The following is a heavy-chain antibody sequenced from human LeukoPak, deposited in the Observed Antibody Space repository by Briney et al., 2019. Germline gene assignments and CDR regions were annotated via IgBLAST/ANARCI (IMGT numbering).Heavy chain of an antibody. CDR2: IYYSGST. CDR3: ATGSSSWPPSSFDY. J-gene: IGHJ4*02. D-gene: IGHD6-13*01. Sequence: SETLSLTCSVSGGSISSNYWSWFRQPPGKGLEWIGYIYYSGSTTYNPSLKSRVTISVDTSKNQFSLKLSSVTAADTAVYYCATGSSSWPPSSFDYWGQGTLVTVSS. V-gene: IGHV4-59*08. CDR1: GGSISSNY.